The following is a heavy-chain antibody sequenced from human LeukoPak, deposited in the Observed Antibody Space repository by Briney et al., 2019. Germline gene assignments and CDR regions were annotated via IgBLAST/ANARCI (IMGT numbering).Heavy chain of an antibody. CDR1: GGSISSYY. CDR2: IYTSGTI. Sequence: SETLSLTCTVSGGSISSYYWSWIRQPAGTALEWIGRIYTSGTITYNPSLKSRVTMSVDTSKNQFSLKLSSVTAADTAVYYCARGEYDSSGYYSLYWGQGTLVTVSS. V-gene: IGHV4-4*07. D-gene: IGHD3-22*01. J-gene: IGHJ4*02. CDR3: ARGEYDSSGYYSLY.